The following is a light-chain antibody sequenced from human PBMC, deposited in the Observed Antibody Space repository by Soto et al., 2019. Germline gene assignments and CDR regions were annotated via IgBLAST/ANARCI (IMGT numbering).Light chain of an antibody. CDR2: EVS. CDR1: SSDVGSYNL. CDR3: CSYAGSSTFWV. Sequence: QSVLTQPASVSGSPGQSITISCTGTSSDVGSYNLVSWYQQRPGKAPKLMIYEVSKRPSGVSNRFSGSKSGNTASLTISGLQAEDEADYYCCSYAGSSTFWVFGTGTKVTVL. V-gene: IGLV2-23*02. J-gene: IGLJ1*01.